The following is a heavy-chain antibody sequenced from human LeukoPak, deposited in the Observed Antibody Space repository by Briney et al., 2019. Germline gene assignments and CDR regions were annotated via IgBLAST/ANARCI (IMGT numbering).Heavy chain of an antibody. CDR2: TYYRYKWYN. Sequence: SQTLSLTYAISGDSVSSNSAAWNWIRQSPSRGLEWLGKTYYRYKWYNDYAVSVKSRITINPDTSKNQFSLQLNSVTPEDTAVYYCARDRGYSYGSESFDYWGQGTLVTVSS. D-gene: IGHD5-18*01. V-gene: IGHV6-1*01. J-gene: IGHJ4*02. CDR1: GDSVSSNSAA. CDR3: ARDRGYSYGSESFDY.